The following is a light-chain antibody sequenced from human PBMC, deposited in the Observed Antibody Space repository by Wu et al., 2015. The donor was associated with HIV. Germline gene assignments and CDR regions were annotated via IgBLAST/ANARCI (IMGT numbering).Light chain of an antibody. CDR1: QSVRGNY. CDR3: QQYGSSPPLT. CDR2: GSS. J-gene: IGKJ4*01. Sequence: EIVLTQSPGTLSLSPGERATLSCRASQSVRGNYLAWYQQKPGQSPRLLISGSSSRARSIPDRFSGSGSGTDLTLTISRLEPEDFAVYYCQQYGSSPPLTFGGGTTVEIK. V-gene: IGKV3-20*01.